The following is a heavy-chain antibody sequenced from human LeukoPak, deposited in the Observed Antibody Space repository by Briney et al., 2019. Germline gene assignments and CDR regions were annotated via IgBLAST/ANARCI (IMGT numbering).Heavy chain of an antibody. V-gene: IGHV4-34*01. CDR2: INHSGST. D-gene: IGHD3-3*01. CDR1: GGSFSGYY. Sequence: SETLSLTCAVYGGSFSGYYWSWIRQPPGKGLEWIGEINHSGSTNYNPSLKSRVTISVDTSKSQFSLKLSSVTAADTAVYYCASWGVTIFGVVIDYWGQGTLVTVSS. J-gene: IGHJ4*02. CDR3: ASWGVTIFGVVIDY.